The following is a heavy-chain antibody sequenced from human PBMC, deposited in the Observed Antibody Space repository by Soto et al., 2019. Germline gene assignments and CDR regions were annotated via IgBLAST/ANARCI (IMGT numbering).Heavy chain of an antibody. Sequence: GGSLRLSCAASRFTFSSYAMSWVRQAPGKGLEWVSAISGSGGRTYYADFVKGRFTISRDNSKNTLYLQMNSLRAEDTAVYYCALGYYDVNYYYGMDVWGQGTTVTVSS. CDR3: ALGYYDVNYYYGMDV. V-gene: IGHV3-23*01. D-gene: IGHD3-22*01. CDR2: ISGSGGRT. CDR1: RFTFSSYA. J-gene: IGHJ6*02.